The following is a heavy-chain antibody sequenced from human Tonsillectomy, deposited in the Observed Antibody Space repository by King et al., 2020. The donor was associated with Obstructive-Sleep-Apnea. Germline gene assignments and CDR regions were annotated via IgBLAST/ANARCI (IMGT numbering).Heavy chain of an antibody. J-gene: IGHJ2*01. D-gene: IGHD7-27*01. CDR3: ARRGGTGDSWYFDL. CDR2: IYPGDSDT. V-gene: IGHV5-51*01. CDR1: GYRFSNYL. Sequence: VQLVESGAEVKKPGESLKISCKGSGYRFSNYLIGWVRQIPGKGLEWMGIIYPGDSDTRYSPSFQSQVTISADKSISTAYLQWSSLKASDTAMYYCARRGGTGDSWYFDLWGRGTLVTVSS.